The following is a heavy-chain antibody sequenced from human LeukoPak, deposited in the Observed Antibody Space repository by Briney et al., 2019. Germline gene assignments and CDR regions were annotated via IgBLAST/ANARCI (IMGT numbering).Heavy chain of an antibody. CDR3: AKDQSGSYYYFDY. D-gene: IGHD1-26*01. J-gene: IGHJ4*02. V-gene: IGHV3-30*18. Sequence: PGGSLRLSCAASGFTFSSYGMHWVRQAPGKGLEWVAVISYDGSNKYYADSVKGRFTISRDNSKNTLYLQMNSLRAEDTAVYYCAKDQSGSYYYFDYWGQGTLVTVSS. CDR1: GFTFSSYG. CDR2: ISYDGSNK.